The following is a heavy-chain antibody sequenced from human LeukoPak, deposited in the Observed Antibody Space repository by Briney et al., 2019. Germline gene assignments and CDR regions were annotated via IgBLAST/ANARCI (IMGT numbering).Heavy chain of an antibody. D-gene: IGHD3-10*01. J-gene: IGHJ4*02. CDR2: IYYSGST. V-gene: IGHV4-59*01. CDR1: GGSISSYY. Sequence: SETLSLTCTVSGGSISSYYWSWIRQPPGKGLEWVGYIYYSGSTNYNPSLKSRVTISVDTSKNQFSLKLSSVTAADTAVYYCARAEYYFDYWGQGTLVTVSS. CDR3: ARAEYYFDY.